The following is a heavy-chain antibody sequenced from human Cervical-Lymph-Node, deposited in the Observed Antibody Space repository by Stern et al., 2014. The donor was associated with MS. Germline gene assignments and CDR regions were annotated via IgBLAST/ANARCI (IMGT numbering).Heavy chain of an antibody. V-gene: IGHV5-51*01. CDR2: IYPGESDT. Sequence: EVQLMQSGAEVKKPGESLKISCKGSGYSFNANWIAWARQMPGKGLECMGIIYPGESDTRYSPSFQGQVTISADKSISTAYMQWSSLKASDTAMYYCARDYGDYAFDYWGQGTLVTVSS. CDR3: ARDYGDYAFDY. CDR1: GYSFNANW. J-gene: IGHJ4*02. D-gene: IGHD4-17*01.